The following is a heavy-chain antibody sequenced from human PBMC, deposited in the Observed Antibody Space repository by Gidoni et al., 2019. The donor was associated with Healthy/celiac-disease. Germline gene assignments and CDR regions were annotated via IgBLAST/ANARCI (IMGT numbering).Heavy chain of an antibody. D-gene: IGHD3-9*01. J-gene: IGHJ4*02. CDR3: ARVPRYFDWLLPGYFDY. CDR1: GFTFSCYA. Sequence: QVQLVESGGGVVHPGRCVSFSCAAHGFTFSCYAMHWVRQAPGKGLEWVAVISYDGSNKYYADSVKGRFTISRDKSKNTLYLQMNSLRAEDTAVYYCARVPRYFDWLLPGYFDYWGQGTLVTVSS. V-gene: IGHV3-30*04. CDR2: ISYDGSNK.